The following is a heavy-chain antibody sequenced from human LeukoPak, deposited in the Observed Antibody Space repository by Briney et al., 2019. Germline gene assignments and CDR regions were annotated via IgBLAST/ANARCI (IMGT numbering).Heavy chain of an antibody. CDR2: IRGIDGST. D-gene: IGHD5-18*01. J-gene: IGHJ4*02. CDR1: GFTFRIYA. V-gene: IGHV3-23*01. Sequence: GGSLRLSCAASGFTFRIYAMNWVRQAPGKGLEWVSSIRGIDGSTYYADSVKGRFTISRDNSKNTVYLQMNSLRAEDTAIYYCAKGSSGYIYGDYWGQGTLVTVSS. CDR3: AKGSSGYIYGDY.